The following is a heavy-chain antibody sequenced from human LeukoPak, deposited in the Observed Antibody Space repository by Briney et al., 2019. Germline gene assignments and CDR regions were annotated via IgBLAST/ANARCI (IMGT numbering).Heavy chain of an antibody. CDR2: IWYDGSNK. V-gene: IGHV3-33*01. CDR3: ARGGYSDPKFDY. CDR1: GFTFSSYG. Sequence: PGGSLRLSCAASGFTFSSYGMHWVRQAPGKGLEWVAVIWYDGSNKYYADSVKGRFTISRDNSKNTLYLQMNSLRAEDTAVYYCARGGYSDPKFDYWGQGTLVTVSS. D-gene: IGHD5-18*01. J-gene: IGHJ4*02.